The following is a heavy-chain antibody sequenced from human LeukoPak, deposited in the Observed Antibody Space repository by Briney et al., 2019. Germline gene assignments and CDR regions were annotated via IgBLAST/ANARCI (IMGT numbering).Heavy chain of an antibody. D-gene: IGHD4-23*01. J-gene: IGHJ4*02. Sequence: GGSLRLSCAASGFTVSSNYMNWVRQAPGKGLEWVSIISSDSSHIYDTDSAKGRFTISRDNAKNSLYLQMNSLRPEDTAVYYCVRGATAVTRHLDYWGQGTLVTVSS. V-gene: IGHV3-21*01. CDR2: ISSDSSHI. CDR1: GFTVSSNY. CDR3: VRGATAVTRHLDY.